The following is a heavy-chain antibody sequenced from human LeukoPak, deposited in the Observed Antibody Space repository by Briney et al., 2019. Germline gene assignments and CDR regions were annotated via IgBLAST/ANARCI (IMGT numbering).Heavy chain of an antibody. CDR2: ITDNGLSI. CDR3: AREAVSGSSYFDY. J-gene: IGHJ4*02. CDR1: GFTFRNYH. Sequence: GGSLRLSCAASGFTFRNYHMNWVRQVPGKGPEWVSSITDNGLSIYYADSVKGRFTISRDNAENSLYLQMDSLRAEDTAVYCCAREAVSGSSYFDYWGLGTLVTVSS. D-gene: IGHD6-19*01. V-gene: IGHV3-21*01.